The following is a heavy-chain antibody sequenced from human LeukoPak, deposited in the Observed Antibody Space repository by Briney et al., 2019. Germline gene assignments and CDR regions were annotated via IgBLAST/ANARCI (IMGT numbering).Heavy chain of an antibody. Sequence: PGGSLRLSCAASGFTFSNYAVMWVRQAPGQGLEWVSAITSGGAPRYADSVKGRFTISRDNSKNTLYLQMNSLRAEDTAQYFCARVDSGNYDYWGQGTLLTVSS. V-gene: IGHV3-23*01. CDR3: ARVDSGNYDY. D-gene: IGHD1-26*01. CDR2: ITSGGAP. CDR1: GFTFSNYA. J-gene: IGHJ4*02.